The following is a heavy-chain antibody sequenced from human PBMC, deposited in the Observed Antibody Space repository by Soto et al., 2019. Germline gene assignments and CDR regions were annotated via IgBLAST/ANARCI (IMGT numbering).Heavy chain of an antibody. J-gene: IGHJ3*01. V-gene: IGHV2-5*02. D-gene: IGHD2-21*01. CDR2: IYWDDDK. Sequence: QITLRESGPTLVKPTQTLTLTCTFSGFSLDASAVGVGWIRQPPGKALEWLALIYWDDDKRYNPSLKSRLTLTADTSRTQVVLTMPNTDPVDTATSYCAHSGLIESQDVADAFAFWGQGTMVTVSS. CDR1: GFSLDASAVG. CDR3: AHSGLIESQDVADAFAF.